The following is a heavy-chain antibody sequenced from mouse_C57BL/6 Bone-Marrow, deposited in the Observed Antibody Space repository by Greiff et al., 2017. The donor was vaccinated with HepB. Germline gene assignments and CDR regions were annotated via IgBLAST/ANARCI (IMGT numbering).Heavy chain of an antibody. CDR2: ISDGGSYT. CDR1: GFTFSSYA. D-gene: IGHD3-3*01. J-gene: IGHJ3*01. Sequence: EVMLVESGGGLVKPGGSLKLSCAASGFTFSSYAMSWVRQTPEKRLEWVATISDGGSYTYYPDNVKGRFTISRDNAKNNLYLQMSHLKSEDTAMYYCARDRGFPLFAYWGQGTLVTVSA. CDR3: ARDRGFPLFAY. V-gene: IGHV5-4*01.